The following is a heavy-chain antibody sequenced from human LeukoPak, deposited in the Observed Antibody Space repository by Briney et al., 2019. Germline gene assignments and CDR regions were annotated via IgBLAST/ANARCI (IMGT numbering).Heavy chain of an antibody. J-gene: IGHJ6*04. CDR2: INHSGST. CDR1: GGSFSGYY. CDR3: ARSPRYYDILTALGYYYYGMDV. V-gene: IGHV4-34*01. Sequence: NPSETLSLTCAVYGGSFSGYYWSWIRQPPGKGLEWIGEINHSGSTNYNPSLKSRVTIPVDTSKNQFSLKLSSVTAADTAVYYCARSPRYYDILTALGYYYYGMDVWGKGTTVTVSS. D-gene: IGHD3-9*01.